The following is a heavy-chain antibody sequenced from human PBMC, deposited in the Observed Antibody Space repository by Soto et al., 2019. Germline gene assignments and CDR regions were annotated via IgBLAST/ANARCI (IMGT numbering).Heavy chain of an antibody. Sequence: EVQLVESGGGLVQPGGSLRLSCAASGFIFSTYSMNWVLQAPGKGLEWVSYISFSSSTIFYADSVRGRFTISRDNAKNSLYLQMNTLRDEDTAVYYCARYNGMAGSFDPWGQGTLVTVSS. CDR2: ISFSSSTI. D-gene: IGHD1-20*01. J-gene: IGHJ5*02. V-gene: IGHV3-48*02. CDR1: GFIFSTYS. CDR3: ARYNGMAGSFDP.